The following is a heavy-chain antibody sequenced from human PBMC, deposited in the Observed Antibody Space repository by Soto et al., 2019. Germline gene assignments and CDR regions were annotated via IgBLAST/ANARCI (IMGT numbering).Heavy chain of an antibody. CDR1: GFTFSSYA. CDR3: AREFRAGDFRAGAFDI. J-gene: IGHJ3*02. CDR2: ISYDGSNK. D-gene: IGHD7-27*01. Sequence: GGSLRLSCAASGFTFSSYAMHWVRQAPGKGLEWVAVISYDGSNKYYADSVKGRFAISRDNSKNTLYLQMNSLRAEDTAVYYCAREFRAGDFRAGAFDIWGQGTMVTVSS. V-gene: IGHV3-30*09.